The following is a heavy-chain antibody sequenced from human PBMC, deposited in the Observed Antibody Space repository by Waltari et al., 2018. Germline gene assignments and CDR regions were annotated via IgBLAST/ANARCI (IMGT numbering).Heavy chain of an antibody. Sequence: QLQLQESGPGLVKASETLSLTCSVSGGSISGTRYYWGWLRHPPGKGLEWIGSFIYNANTYYNPSLKSRITISVDTSKNQFSLQLTSVTAADTAMYYCARPGRVGGGSLMGLDYWGQGTLVTVSS. D-gene: IGHD2-15*01. CDR2: FIYNANT. CDR1: GGSISGTRYY. CDR3: ARPGRVGGGSLMGLDY. V-gene: IGHV4-39*01. J-gene: IGHJ4*02.